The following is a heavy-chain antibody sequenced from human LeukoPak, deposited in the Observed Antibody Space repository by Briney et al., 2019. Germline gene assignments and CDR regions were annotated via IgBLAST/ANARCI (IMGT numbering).Heavy chain of an antibody. CDR2: IYTSGST. D-gene: IGHD3-10*01. CDR1: GGSISSYY. V-gene: IGHV4-4*07. Sequence: PSETLSLTCTVSGGSISSYYWSWIRQPAGKGPEWIGRIYTSGSTNYNPSLKSRVTMSVDTSKNQFSLKLSSVTAADTAVYYCARDLPSLWFGDGAFDIWGQGTIVTVSS. CDR3: ARDLPSLWFGDGAFDI. J-gene: IGHJ3*02.